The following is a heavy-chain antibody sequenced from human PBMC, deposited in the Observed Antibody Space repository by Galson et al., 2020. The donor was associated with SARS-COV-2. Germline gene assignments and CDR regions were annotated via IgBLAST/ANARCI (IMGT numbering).Heavy chain of an antibody. CDR2: FDPEDGET. CDR3: ATGPPYGDYRWFDP. CDR1: GYTLTELS. D-gene: IGHD4-17*01. Sequence: ASVKVSCKVSGYTLTELSMHWVRQAPGKGLEWMGGFDPEDGETIYAQKFQGRVTMTEDTSTDTAYMELSSLRSEDTAVYYCATGPPYGDYRWFDPWGQGTLVTVSS. J-gene: IGHJ5*02. V-gene: IGHV1-24*01.